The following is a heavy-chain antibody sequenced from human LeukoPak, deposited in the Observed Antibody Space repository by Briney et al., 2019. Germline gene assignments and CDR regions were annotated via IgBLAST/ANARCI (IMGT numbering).Heavy chain of an antibody. CDR3: PRQIEPYNILTGSHYYYRMDV. D-gene: IGHD3-9*01. J-gene: IGHJ6*02. CDR2: IRSKPNRDVT. V-gene: IGHV3-73*01. Sequence: GGSLILSCAVSGFTFSGSALHWVSQASGKGLEWVGHIRSKPNRDVTAYAASVKGMGTNLRDDSKNTAYLEMDSLKGEDTGVCYCPRQIEPYNILTGSHYYYRMDVSGQGTTVTVSS. CDR1: GFTFSGSA.